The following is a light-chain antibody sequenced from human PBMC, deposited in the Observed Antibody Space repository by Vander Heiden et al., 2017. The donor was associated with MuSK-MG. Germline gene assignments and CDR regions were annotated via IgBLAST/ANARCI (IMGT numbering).Light chain of an antibody. J-gene: IGKJ4*01. CDR3: QQTDIAPRT. CDR2: DAS. V-gene: IGKV1-39*01. Sequence: DIQMTQSPSSLSASVGDRVTITCRASQSITRYLNWYQQKPGKAPKLLIYDASSLQSGVPSRFSGSGSGTDFTFTISSLQPEDFATYYCQQTDIAPRTFGGGTKVEIK. CDR1: QSITRY.